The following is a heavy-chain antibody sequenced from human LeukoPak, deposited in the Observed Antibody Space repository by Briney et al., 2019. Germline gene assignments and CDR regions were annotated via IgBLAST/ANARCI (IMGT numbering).Heavy chain of an antibody. CDR3: ARVGGYSGHDPDYFDY. CDR2: INAGNGNT. CDR1: GYTFTSYA. J-gene: IGHJ4*02. D-gene: IGHD5-12*01. V-gene: IGHV1-3*01. Sequence: ASVKVSCKASGYTFTSYAMHWVRQAPGQRLEWMGWINAGNGNTKYSQKFQGRVTITRDTSASTAYMELSSLRSEDTAEYYCARVGGYSGHDPDYFDYWGQGTLVTVSS.